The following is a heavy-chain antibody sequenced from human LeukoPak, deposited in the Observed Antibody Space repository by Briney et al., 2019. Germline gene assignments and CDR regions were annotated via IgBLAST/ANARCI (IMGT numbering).Heavy chain of an antibody. CDR3: AKDRAGGDCFYDY. D-gene: IGHD2-21*02. J-gene: IGHJ4*02. CDR2: ISSYSYI. V-gene: IGHV3-21*04. CDR1: GFSFSSFT. Sequence: GGSLRLSCAASGFSFSSFTMNWVRQAPGKGLEWVSSISSYSYIYYADSVKGRFTISRDNAKNSLYLQMNSLRAEDTAVYYCAKDRAGGDCFYDYWGQGTLVTVSS.